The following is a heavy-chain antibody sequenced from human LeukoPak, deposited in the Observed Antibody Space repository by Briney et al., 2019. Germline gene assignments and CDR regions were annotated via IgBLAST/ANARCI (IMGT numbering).Heavy chain of an antibody. CDR1: GFTFSDFA. CDR2: IWFDGTNK. D-gene: IGHD6-25*01. Sequence: PSGRSLRLSCAASGFTFSDFAMHWVRQAPGKGLEWVAVIWFDGTNKYYADSVKGRLTISRDNSRNTLCLQMNSLRADDTAVYYCARDRLGENWFDPWGLGTLVTVSS. CDR3: ARDRLGENWFDP. V-gene: IGHV3-33*01. J-gene: IGHJ5*02.